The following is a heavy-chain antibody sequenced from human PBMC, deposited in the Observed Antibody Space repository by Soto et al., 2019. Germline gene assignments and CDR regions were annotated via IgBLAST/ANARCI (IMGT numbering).Heavy chain of an antibody. V-gene: IGHV3-21*01. CDR3: ARVTGWSRPPPPFDY. J-gene: IGHJ4*02. CDR1: GFTFSSYS. Sequence: PGGSLRLSCAASGFTFSSYSMNWVRQAPGKGLEWVSSISSSSSYIYYADSVKGRFTISRDNAKNSLYLQMNSLRAEDTAVYYCARVTGWSRPPPPFDYWGQGTLVTVSS. CDR2: ISSSSSYI. D-gene: IGHD2-15*01.